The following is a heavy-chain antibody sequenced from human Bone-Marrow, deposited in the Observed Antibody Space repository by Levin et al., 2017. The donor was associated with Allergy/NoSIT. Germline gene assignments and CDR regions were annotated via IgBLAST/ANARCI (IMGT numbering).Heavy chain of an antibody. CDR1: GYTFTSYY. V-gene: IGHV1-46*01. J-gene: IGHJ3*02. CDR3: ARLPGGYDILTGYYNLGAFDS. D-gene: IGHD3-9*01. CDR2: INPSGGST. Sequence: ASVKVSCKASGYTFTSYYMHWVRQAPGQGLEWMGIINPSGGSTSYAQKFQGRVTMTRDTSTSTVYMELSSLRSEDTAVYYCARLPGGYDILTGYYNLGAFDSWGQGTMVTVSS.